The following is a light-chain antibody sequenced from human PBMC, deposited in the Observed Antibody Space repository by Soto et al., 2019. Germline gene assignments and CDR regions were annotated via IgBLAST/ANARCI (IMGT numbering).Light chain of an antibody. CDR3: QKYNNWPPET. Sequence: EIVMTQSPATLSVSPGERATLSCRASQSVSSNLAWYQQKPGQAPRLLIYGASTRATGIPARFSGSGSGTEFTLTISRLQSEDLAVYYCQKYNNWPPETVGQGTKVDIK. CDR2: GAS. V-gene: IGKV3-15*01. CDR1: QSVSSN. J-gene: IGKJ1*01.